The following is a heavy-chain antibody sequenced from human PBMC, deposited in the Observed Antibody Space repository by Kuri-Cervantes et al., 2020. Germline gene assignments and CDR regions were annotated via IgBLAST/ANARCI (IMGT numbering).Heavy chain of an antibody. V-gene: IGHV3-23*01. J-gene: IGHJ5*02. Sequence: GESLKISWAASGFTFNDYAMSWVRQAPGKGLEWVSTITYGGGDFTLYADSVRGRFTISRDNSKSTLYLQMNSLRAEDTAVYYCAKGSSFSSVTVPLDPWGQGTLVTVSS. D-gene: IGHD6-19*01. CDR3: AKGSSFSSVTVPLDP. CDR1: GFTFNDYA. CDR2: ITYGGGDFT.